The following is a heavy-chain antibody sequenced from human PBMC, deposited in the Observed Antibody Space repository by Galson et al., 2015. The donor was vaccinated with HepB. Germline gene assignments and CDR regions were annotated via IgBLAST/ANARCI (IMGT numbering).Heavy chain of an antibody. D-gene: IGHD6-19*01. CDR1: GGTFSSYG. CDR3: ARDLAVAGTLGY. Sequence: KVSCKASGGTFSSYGINWVRQAPGQGLEWMGWISGYNGNTNYAQKLQGRVSMTTDTSTSTAYMELRSLRSDDTAIYYCARDLAVAGTLGYWGQGTLVTVSS. CDR2: ISGYNGNT. J-gene: IGHJ4*02. V-gene: IGHV1-18*04.